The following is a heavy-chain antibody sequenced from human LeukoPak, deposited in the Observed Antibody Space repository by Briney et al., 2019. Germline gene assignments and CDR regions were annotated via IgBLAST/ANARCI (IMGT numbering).Heavy chain of an antibody. D-gene: IGHD5-24*01. J-gene: IGHJ6*03. CDR3: ARGLGWKVATMGLFFMDV. CDR2: IYTSGRT. CDR1: GGSISSGSYY. V-gene: IGHV4-61*02. Sequence: SETLSLTCTVSGGSISSGSYYWSWIRQPAGKGLEWIGRIYTSGRTNYNPSLKSRLSMSVDTSKNQFSLKLRSVTAADTAIYYCARGLGWKVATMGLFFMDVWGEGTTVTVSS.